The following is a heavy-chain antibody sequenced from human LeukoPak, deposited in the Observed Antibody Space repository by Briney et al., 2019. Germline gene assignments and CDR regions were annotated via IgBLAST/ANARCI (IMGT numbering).Heavy chain of an antibody. J-gene: IGHJ4*02. V-gene: IGHV4-39*01. D-gene: IGHD4-23*01. CDR3: ASQGTRWSLEDFDY. Sequence: PSETLSLTCTVSGGSISSSSYYWGWIRQPPGKGLEWIGSIYYSGSTYYNPSLKSRVTISVDTSKNQFSLKLSSVTAADTAVYYCASQGTRWSLEDFDYWGQGTLVTVSS. CDR1: GGSISSSSYY. CDR2: IYYSGST.